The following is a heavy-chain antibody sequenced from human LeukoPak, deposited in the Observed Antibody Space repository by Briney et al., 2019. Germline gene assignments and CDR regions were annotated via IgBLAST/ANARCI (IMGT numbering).Heavy chain of an antibody. D-gene: IGHD4-23*01. CDR2: IYPGDSDT. V-gene: IGHV5-51*01. Sequence: GESLKISCQGSGYSFTSYWIGWVRQLPGKGLEWMGIIYPGDSDTRYSPSFQGQVTISADKSISTAFLQWISLKASDTAMYYCARLKLGLPDDFWGQGTLVTVSS. CDR3: ARLKLGLPDDF. CDR1: GYSFTSYW. J-gene: IGHJ4*02.